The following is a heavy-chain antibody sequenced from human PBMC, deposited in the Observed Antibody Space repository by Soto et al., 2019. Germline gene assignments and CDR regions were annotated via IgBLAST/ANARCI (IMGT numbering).Heavy chain of an antibody. CDR3: ASDGIENTRGLDV. CDR2: IWYDGTKK. D-gene: IGHD1-26*01. CDR1: GFTFSRYG. V-gene: IGHV3-33*01. Sequence: QVQVVESGGGVVQPGRSLRLSCAASGFTFSRYGMHWVRQAPGKGLEWMSVIWYDGTKKYYADSVKGRFTISRDNSKNTVYLEMNSLRAEDTAVYYCASDGIENTRGLDVWGQGTTVTVSS. J-gene: IGHJ6*02.